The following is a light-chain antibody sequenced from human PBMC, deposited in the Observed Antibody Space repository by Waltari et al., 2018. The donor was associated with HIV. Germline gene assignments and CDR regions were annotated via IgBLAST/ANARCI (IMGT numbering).Light chain of an antibody. V-gene: IGLV6-57*01. J-gene: IGLJ2*01. CDR2: EDN. Sequence: NFLLTQPHSVSEYPRTTVTLPCTRSSSRIASNCVHRSQQRPGSSPTPVIYEDNQRPSGVPDRFSGSIDSSSNSASLTISGLETEDEADYYCQSHDSSNHVVFGGGTKLTVL. CDR1: SSRIASNC. CDR3: QSHDSSNHVV.